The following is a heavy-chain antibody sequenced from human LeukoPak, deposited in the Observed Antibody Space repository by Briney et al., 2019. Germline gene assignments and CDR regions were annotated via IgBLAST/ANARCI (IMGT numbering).Heavy chain of an antibody. V-gene: IGHV1-2*02. J-gene: IGHJ3*02. CDR3: ARDSVGLHDAFDI. Sequence: ASVKVSCKASGGTFSSYAISWVRQAPGQGLEWMGWINPNSGGPNYAQSFQGRVTMTRDTSISTAYMELSRLKSDDTAVYYCARDSVGLHDAFDIWGQGTMVTVSS. CDR2: INPNSGGP. CDR1: GGTFSSYA.